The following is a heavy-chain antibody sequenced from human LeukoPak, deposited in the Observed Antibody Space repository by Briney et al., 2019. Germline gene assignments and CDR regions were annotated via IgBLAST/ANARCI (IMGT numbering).Heavy chain of an antibody. J-gene: IGHJ6*02. Sequence: SETLSLTCTVSGGSISSSSYYWGWIRQPPGKGLEWIGYIYYSGSTYYSPSLKSRVTISVDTSKNQFSLKLSSVTAADTAVYYCARDQKWEVQEDNFIYYYYGMDVWGQGTTVTVSS. CDR2: IYYSGST. V-gene: IGHV4-31*03. CDR3: ARDQKWEVQEDNFIYYYYGMDV. D-gene: IGHD1-26*01. CDR1: GGSISSSSYY.